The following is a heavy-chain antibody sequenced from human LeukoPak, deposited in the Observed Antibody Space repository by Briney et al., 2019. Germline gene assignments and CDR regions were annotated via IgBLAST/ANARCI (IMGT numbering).Heavy chain of an antibody. CDR2: IYSGGST. J-gene: IGHJ4*02. V-gene: IGHV3-53*01. Sequence: GGSLRLSCAASGFTINNNYMSWVRQAPGRGLEWVSVIYSGGSTYYADSVKGRFTISRDNSKNTLYLQMNSLTAEDTAVCYCARAVWLGHFDYWGQGTLVTVSS. CDR1: GFTINNNY. D-gene: IGHD6-19*01. CDR3: ARAVWLGHFDY.